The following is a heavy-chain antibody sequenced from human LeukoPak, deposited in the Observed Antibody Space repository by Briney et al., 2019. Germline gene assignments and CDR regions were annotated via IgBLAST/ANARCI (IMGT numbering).Heavy chain of an antibody. CDR3: ARIVVVAARYYYYGMDV. D-gene: IGHD2-15*01. CDR2: INHSGST. CDR1: GGSISSGGYS. V-gene: IGHV4-30-2*01. J-gene: IGHJ6*02. Sequence: PSETLSLTCAVSGGSISSGGYSWSWIRQPPGKGLEWIGEINHSGSTNYNPSLKSRVTISVDTSKNQFSLKLSSVTAADTAVYYCARIVVVAARYYYYGMDVWGQGTTVTVSS.